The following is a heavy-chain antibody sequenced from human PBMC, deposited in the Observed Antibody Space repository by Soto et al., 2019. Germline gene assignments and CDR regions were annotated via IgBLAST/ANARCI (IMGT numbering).Heavy chain of an antibody. CDR3: ARALPVAARPNYYRMAV. J-gene: IGHJ6*02. D-gene: IGHD6-6*01. Sequence: ASVKVSCKASGYTFTSYYMHWVRQAPGQGLEWMGIINPSGGSTSYAQKFQGRVTMTRDTSTSTVYMELSSLRSEDTAVYYCARALPVAARPNYYRMAVWGQGTTVTVSS. V-gene: IGHV1-46*01. CDR1: GYTFTSYY. CDR2: INPSGGST.